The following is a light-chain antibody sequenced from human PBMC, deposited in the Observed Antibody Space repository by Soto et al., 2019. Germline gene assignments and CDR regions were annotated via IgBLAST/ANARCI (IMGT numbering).Light chain of an antibody. J-gene: IGLJ1*01. Sequence: SYELTQPPSVSVVPGQTARITCGGSSIGSASVHWYQQKPGQAPVLVVYDDSDRPSGIPERFSGSNSGITATLTISRLEAGDEADYYCQVWDSNTDHFVFGTGTKVTVL. CDR1: SIGSAS. CDR2: DDS. CDR3: QVWDSNTDHFV. V-gene: IGLV3-21*02.